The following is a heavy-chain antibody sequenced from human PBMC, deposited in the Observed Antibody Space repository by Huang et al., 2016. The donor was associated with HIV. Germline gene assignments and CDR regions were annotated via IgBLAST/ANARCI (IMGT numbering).Heavy chain of an antibody. Sequence: LQESGPGLVGPSETLSLTCAVSGDSFNSNTFYWGWIRRPPGKAREWIGSIYYSGTTYYNPALKRRARIAVDASKNRIFLHLRSVTAADTGVYYCARTGVAVSDDPEYFQHWGQGALGTIS. V-gene: IGHV4-39*02. CDR1: GDSFNSNTFY. J-gene: IGHJ1*01. CDR2: IYYSGTT. CDR3: ARTGVAVSDDPEYFQH. D-gene: IGHD3-3*01.